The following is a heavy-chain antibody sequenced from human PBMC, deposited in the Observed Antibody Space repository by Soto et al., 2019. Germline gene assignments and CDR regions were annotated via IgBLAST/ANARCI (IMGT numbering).Heavy chain of an antibody. J-gene: IGHJ6*02. V-gene: IGHV3-30*18. Sequence: GGSLRLSCAASGFTFSSYGMHWVRQAPGKGLEWVAVISYDGSNKYYADSVKGRFTISRDNSKNTLYLQMNSLRAEDTAVYYCAKDGTYSSGWYSHYYYYYGMDVWGQGTTVTV. D-gene: IGHD6-19*01. CDR3: AKDGTYSSGWYSHYYYYYGMDV. CDR1: GFTFSSYG. CDR2: ISYDGSNK.